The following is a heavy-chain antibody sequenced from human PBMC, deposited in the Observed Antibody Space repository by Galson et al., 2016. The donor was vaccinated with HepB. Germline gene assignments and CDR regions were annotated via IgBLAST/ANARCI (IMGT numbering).Heavy chain of an antibody. Sequence: SLRLSCAGSGFLFRSYGMHWVRQAPGKGLEWVAADSMDGRRKFYSDSVKGRFTISRDNSNNMLFLQVDSLRPDDPAVYYCAKRHEYCPPVGCSVDYWGQGTLVSVSS. D-gene: IGHD2/OR15-2a*01. CDR3: AKRHEYCPPVGCSVDY. V-gene: IGHV3-30*18. J-gene: IGHJ4*02. CDR2: DSMDGRRK. CDR1: GFLFRSYG.